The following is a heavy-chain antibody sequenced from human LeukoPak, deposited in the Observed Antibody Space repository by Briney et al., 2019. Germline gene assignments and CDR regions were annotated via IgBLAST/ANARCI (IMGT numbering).Heavy chain of an antibody. J-gene: IGHJ3*02. Sequence: ASVKVSCKASGYTFTGYYMHWVRQAPGQGLEWMGWINPNSGGTNYAQKFQGRVTMTRDTSISTAYMELSRLRSDDTAVYYCAREFASGPEGRDAFDIWGQGTMVTVSS. CDR2: INPNSGGT. V-gene: IGHV1-2*02. CDR3: AREFASGPEGRDAFDI. CDR1: GYTFTGYY. D-gene: IGHD2-15*01.